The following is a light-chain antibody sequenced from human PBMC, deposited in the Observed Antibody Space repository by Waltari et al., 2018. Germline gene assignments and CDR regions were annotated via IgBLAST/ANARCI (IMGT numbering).Light chain of an antibody. V-gene: IGKV3-11*01. CDR1: QSVSSY. J-gene: IGKJ2*01. Sequence: EIVLTQSPATLSLSPGERATLSCRASQSVSSYFAWYQQKPGQAPRLLIYDASNRATGIPARFSGSGSGTDFTLTISSLEPEDFAVYYCQQRSNWRYTFGQGTKLEIK. CDR2: DAS. CDR3: QQRSNWRYT.